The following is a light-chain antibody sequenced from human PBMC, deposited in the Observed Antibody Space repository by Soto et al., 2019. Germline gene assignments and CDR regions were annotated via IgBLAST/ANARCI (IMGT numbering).Light chain of an antibody. J-gene: IGKJ1*01. CDR2: AAS. V-gene: IGKV1-8*01. CDR3: HLYFSDPST. Sequence: NQRNQSAYAKSADLGGRVILKKRASQGISSYLAWYQQKPGKAPKLLIYAASTLQSGVPSRFSGSGSVTDYTLTIYCLQSRDRATYCTHLYFSDPSTFGHGTKVDIK. CDR1: QGISSY.